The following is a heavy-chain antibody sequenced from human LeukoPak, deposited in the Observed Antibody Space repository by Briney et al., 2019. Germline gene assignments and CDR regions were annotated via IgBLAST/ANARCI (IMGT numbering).Heavy chain of an antibody. V-gene: IGHV5-51*01. CDR2: IYPGDSDT. Sequence: GESLKISCQGSGYSLSSYWIGWVRTMPGKGLEWMGIIYPGDSDTRYSPSFQGQVTISADKSISTAYLQWSSLKASDTAMYYCARRSSIAAPLFDYWGQGTLVTVSS. J-gene: IGHJ4*02. CDR3: ARRSSIAAPLFDY. CDR1: GYSLSSYW. D-gene: IGHD6-6*01.